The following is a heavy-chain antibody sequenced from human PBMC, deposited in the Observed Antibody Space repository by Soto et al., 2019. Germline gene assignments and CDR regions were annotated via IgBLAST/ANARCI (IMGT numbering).Heavy chain of an antibody. J-gene: IGHJ6*02. CDR1: GYTFTSYD. CDR3: ARGRGSRLSTYYDFWVGFYYGMDV. Sequence: ASVKVSCKASGYTFTSYDINWVRQATGQGLEWMGWMNPNSGNTGYAQKFQGRVTMTGNTSISTAYMELSSLRSEDTAVYYCARGRGSRLSTYYDFWVGFYYGMDVWGQGTTVTVSS. CDR2: MNPNSGNT. D-gene: IGHD3-3*01. V-gene: IGHV1-8*01.